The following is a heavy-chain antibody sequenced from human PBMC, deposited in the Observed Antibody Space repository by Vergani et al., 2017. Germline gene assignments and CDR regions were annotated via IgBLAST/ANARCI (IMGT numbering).Heavy chain of an antibody. V-gene: IGHV3-30*02. J-gene: IGHJ4*02. D-gene: IGHD1-26*01. CDR2: IRYDGSNK. CDR1: GFTFSSYG. CDR3: AKARSYLFDY. Sequence: QVQLVESGGGVVQPGGSLRLSCAASGFTFSSYGMHWVRQAPGKGLEWVAFIRYDGSNKYYADSVKGRFTISRDNSKNTLYLQMNSLRAEDTAVYYCAKARSYLFDYWGQGTLVTVSS.